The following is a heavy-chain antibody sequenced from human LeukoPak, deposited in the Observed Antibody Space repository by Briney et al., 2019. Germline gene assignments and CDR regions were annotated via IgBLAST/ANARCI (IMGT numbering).Heavy chain of an antibody. CDR3: VSFYETY. J-gene: IGHJ4*02. CDR2: INSDGSWT. CDR1: SNYW. V-gene: IGHV3-74*01. Sequence: PGGSLRLSCAASSNYWMHWVRQVPGKGLVWVSHINSDGSWTSYADSVKGRFTISKDNAKNTVYLQMNSLRAEDTAVYYCVSFYETYWGRGTLVTVSS. D-gene: IGHD2/OR15-2a*01.